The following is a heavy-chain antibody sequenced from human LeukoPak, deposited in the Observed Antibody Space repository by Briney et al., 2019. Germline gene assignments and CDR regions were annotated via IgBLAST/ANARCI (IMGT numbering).Heavy chain of an antibody. J-gene: IGHJ4*02. V-gene: IGHV4-34*01. CDR3: ARGLYYYGPGSYDY. Sequence: SETLSLTCAVYGGSFSGYYWSWIRQPPGKGLEWIGEINHSGSTNYNPSLKSRVTISVDTSKNQFSLKLSSVTAADTAVYYCARGLYYYGPGSYDYWGQGTLVTVSS. D-gene: IGHD3-10*01. CDR1: GGSFSGYY. CDR2: INHSGST.